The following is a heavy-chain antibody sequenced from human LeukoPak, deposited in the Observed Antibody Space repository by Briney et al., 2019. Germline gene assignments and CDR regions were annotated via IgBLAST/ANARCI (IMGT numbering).Heavy chain of an antibody. D-gene: IGHD1-1*01. Sequence: SETLSLTCVVYGGSFSGYYWTWIRQPPGKGLEWIGEIHYSGATSYKPSLKSRVTISGDTSKNQVSLNLRSVTAANTAVYYCARGRLDGYYFDYWGQGALATVSS. J-gene: IGHJ4*02. CDR2: IHYSGAT. CDR3: ARGRLDGYYFDY. V-gene: IGHV4-34*01. CDR1: GGSFSGYY.